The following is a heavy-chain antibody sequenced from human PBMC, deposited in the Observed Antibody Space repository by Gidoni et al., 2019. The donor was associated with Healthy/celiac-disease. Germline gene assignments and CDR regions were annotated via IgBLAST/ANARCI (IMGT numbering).Heavy chain of an antibody. J-gene: IGHJ6*03. CDR1: GFTVSSNH. CDR2: IYSGGST. D-gene: IGHD3-3*01. CDR3: ARDIGEGSGEFHPNYYYYMDV. V-gene: IGHV3-53*01. Sequence: EVQLVESGGGLIQPGGSLRLSCAASGFTVSSNHMSWVRQAPGKGLEWVSVIYSGGSTYYADSVKGRFTISRDNSKNTLYLQMNSLRAEDTAVYYCARDIGEGSGEFHPNYYYYMDVWGKGTTVTVSS.